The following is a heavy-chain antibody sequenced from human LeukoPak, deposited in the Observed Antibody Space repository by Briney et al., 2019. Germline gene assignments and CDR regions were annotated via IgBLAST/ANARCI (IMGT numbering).Heavy chain of an antibody. D-gene: IGHD1-26*01. J-gene: IGHJ5*02. CDR1: GYTFTSYG. Sequence: GASVKVSCKASGYTFTSYGISWVRQAPGQGLEWMGWISAYNGNTNYAQKLQGRVTMTTDTSTSTAYMELRSLRSDDTAVYYCARGGGGRSGSYYTGPNWFDPWGQGTLVTVSS. V-gene: IGHV1-18*01. CDR3: ARGGGGRSGSYYTGPNWFDP. CDR2: ISAYNGNT.